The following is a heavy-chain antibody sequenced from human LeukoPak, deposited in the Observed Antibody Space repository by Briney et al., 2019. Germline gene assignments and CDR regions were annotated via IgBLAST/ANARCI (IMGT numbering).Heavy chain of an antibody. CDR1: GGSISSGSYY. V-gene: IGHV4-61*02. J-gene: IGHJ5*02. D-gene: IGHD2-21*02. CDR3: ARDVVVVTAIGNWFDP. CDR2: IYTSGST. Sequence: PSETQSLTCTVSGGSISSGSYYWSWIRQPAGKGLEWIGRIYTSGSTNYNPSLKSRVTISVDTSKNQFSLKLSSVTAADTAVYYCARDVVVVTAIGNWFDPWGQGTLVTVSS.